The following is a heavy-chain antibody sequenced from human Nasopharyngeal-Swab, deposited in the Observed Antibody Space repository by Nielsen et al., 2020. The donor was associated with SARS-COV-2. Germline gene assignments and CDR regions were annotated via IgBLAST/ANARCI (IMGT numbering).Heavy chain of an antibody. J-gene: IGHJ4*02. D-gene: IGHD3-9*01. CDR1: GFTFSDYY. CDR2: ISSSGSTI. CDR3: AREGLSQYFDWLSLGDNDY. Sequence: GGSLRLSCAASGFTFSDYYMSWIRQAPGKGLEWVSYISSSGSTIYYADSVKGRFTISRDNAKNSLYLQMNSLRAEDTAVYYCAREGLSQYFDWLSLGDNDYWGQGTLVTVSS. V-gene: IGHV3-11*01.